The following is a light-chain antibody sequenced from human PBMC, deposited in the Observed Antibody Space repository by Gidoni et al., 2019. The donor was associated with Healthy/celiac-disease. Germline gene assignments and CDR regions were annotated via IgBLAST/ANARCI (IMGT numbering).Light chain of an antibody. V-gene: IGKV3-15*01. J-gene: IGKJ1*01. CDR3: QQYNNWLWT. Sequence: EIVMTQSPATLSVSPGERATLSCRASQSVSSNLAWYQQKPGQAPRLLIYGASTRATGIPARFSGGGSGTEFPLTISSLQSEDFAVYYCQQYNNWLWTFGQGTKVEIK. CDR2: GAS. CDR1: QSVSSN.